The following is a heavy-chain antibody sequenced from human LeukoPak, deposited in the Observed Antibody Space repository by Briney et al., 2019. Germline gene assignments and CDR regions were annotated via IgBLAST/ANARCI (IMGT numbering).Heavy chain of an antibody. Sequence: PGGSLRLSCAASGFTFSSYAMSWVRQAPGKGLEWVSAISGSGTGTYYADSVTGRFTISRDNAKNTVYLPMNSLRAEDTAVYYCAKDRPASHGSGSFGDYWGQGTLVAVST. CDR2: ISGSGTGT. V-gene: IGHV3-23*01. CDR3: AKDRPASHGSGSFGDY. D-gene: IGHD3-10*01. CDR1: GFTFSSYA. J-gene: IGHJ4*02.